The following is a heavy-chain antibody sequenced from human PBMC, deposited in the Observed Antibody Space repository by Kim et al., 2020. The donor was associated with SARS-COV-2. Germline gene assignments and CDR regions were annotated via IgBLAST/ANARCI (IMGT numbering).Heavy chain of an antibody. D-gene: IGHD6-19*01. CDR2: NT. V-gene: IGHV1-18*01. CDR3: ARDPSSGSDY. Sequence: NTNYAQKLQGRVTMTTDTSTSTAYMELRSLRSDDTAVYYCARDPSSGSDYWGQGTLVTVSS. J-gene: IGHJ4*02.